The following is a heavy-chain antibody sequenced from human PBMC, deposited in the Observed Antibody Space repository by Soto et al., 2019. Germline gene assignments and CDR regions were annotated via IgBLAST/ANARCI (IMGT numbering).Heavy chain of an antibody. CDR3: ANDYGDYKSYYGMDV. CDR2: IDYSGST. CDR1: GASVTSSTYY. D-gene: IGHD4-17*01. Sequence: LQLQESGPGLVKPSETLSLTCTVSGASVTSSTYYWGWIRQPPGKGLEWIGSIDYSGSTYYNPSLRSRVTIAVVTSKSQVSLKLTSVTGADTAVYYGANDYGDYKSYYGMDVWGQGTTVTVSS. V-gene: IGHV4-39*01. J-gene: IGHJ6*02.